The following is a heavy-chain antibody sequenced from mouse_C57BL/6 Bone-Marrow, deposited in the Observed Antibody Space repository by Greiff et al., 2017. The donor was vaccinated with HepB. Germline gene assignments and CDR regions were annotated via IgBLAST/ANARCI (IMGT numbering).Heavy chain of an antibody. Sequence: QVQLQQSGPGLVQPSQSLSITCTVSGFSLTSYGVHWVRQSPGKGLEWLGVIWSGGSTDYNAAFISRLSISKDNAKSQVFFKMNSLQADDTARYYCARNGYYDYFYWYFDVWGTGTTVTVSS. CDR2: IWSGGST. CDR3: ARNGYYDYFYWYFDV. CDR1: GFSLTSYG. V-gene: IGHV2-2*01. J-gene: IGHJ1*03. D-gene: IGHD2-4*01.